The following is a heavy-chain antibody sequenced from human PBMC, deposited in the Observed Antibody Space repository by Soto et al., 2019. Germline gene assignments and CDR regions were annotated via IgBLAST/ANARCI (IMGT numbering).Heavy chain of an antibody. CDR3: ASEHYYDSSGYYLFHGMDV. CDR1: GGSFSGYY. CDR2: INHSGST. V-gene: IGHV4-34*01. Sequence: SETLSLTCAVYGGSFSGYYWSWIRQPPGKGLEWIGEINHSGSTNYNPSLKSRVTISVDTSKNQFSLKLSSVTAADTAVYYCASEHYYDSSGYYLFHGMDVWGQGTTVTVSS. D-gene: IGHD3-22*01. J-gene: IGHJ6*02.